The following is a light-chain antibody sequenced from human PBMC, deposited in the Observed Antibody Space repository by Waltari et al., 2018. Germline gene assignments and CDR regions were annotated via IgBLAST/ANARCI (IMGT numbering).Light chain of an antibody. CDR1: QSVSSSY. V-gene: IGKV3-20*01. CDR3: QQYGSSPLVT. Sequence: EIVLTRSPGTLSLSPGERATLSCRASQSVSSSYLAWYQQKPGQAPRLLIYGASSRATGIPDRFSGSGSGTDFTLTISRLEPEDFAVYYCQQYGSSPLVTFGQGTRLGIK. J-gene: IGKJ5*01. CDR2: GAS.